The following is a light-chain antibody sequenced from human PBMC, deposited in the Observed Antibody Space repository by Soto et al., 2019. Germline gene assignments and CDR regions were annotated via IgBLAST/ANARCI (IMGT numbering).Light chain of an antibody. J-gene: IGLJ1*01. V-gene: IGLV1-40*01. CDR3: QSYDDSLSVHYV. Sequence: QLVLTQSPSVSGAPGQRVTISCTGSSSNIGSTYDVQWYQQLPGTAPKLLIHGNTNRPSGVPDRFSGSKSGTSASLAITGLQADDEADYYCQSYDDSLSVHYVFGTGTKLTVL. CDR1: SSNIGSTYD. CDR2: GNT.